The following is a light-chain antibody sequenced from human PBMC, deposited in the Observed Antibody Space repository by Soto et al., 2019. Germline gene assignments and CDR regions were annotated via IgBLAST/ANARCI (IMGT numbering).Light chain of an antibody. Sequence: QSALTQPRSVSGSPGQSVTISCTGTSSDVGGYNYVSWYQQHPGKAPKLMIYDVSKRPAGVPELFSGSKSGNTDSLTISGFQAGDEAVYYCCSYAGNYYVFGTGTKVTVL. V-gene: IGLV2-11*01. CDR3: CSYAGNYYV. J-gene: IGLJ1*01. CDR1: SSDVGGYNY. CDR2: DVS.